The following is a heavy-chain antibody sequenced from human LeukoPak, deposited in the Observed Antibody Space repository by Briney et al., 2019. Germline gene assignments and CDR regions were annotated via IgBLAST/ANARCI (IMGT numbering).Heavy chain of an antibody. J-gene: IGHJ5*02. D-gene: IGHD6-13*01. CDR3: AKDYRYSSSWYDWFDP. CDR1: GFTFSSYA. Sequence: PGGSLRLSCAASGFTFSSYAMSWVRQAPGKGREWVSAISGSGGSTYYADSVKGRFTISRDNSKNTLYLQMNSLRAEDTAVYYCAKDYRYSSSWYDWFDPWGQGTLVTVSS. V-gene: IGHV3-23*01. CDR2: ISGSGGST.